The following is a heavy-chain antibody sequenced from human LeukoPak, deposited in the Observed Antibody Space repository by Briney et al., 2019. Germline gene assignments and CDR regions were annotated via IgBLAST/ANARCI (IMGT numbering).Heavy chain of an antibody. V-gene: IGHV3-23*01. J-gene: IGHJ4*02. Sequence: GGSLRLSCAASGFTFSSYAMKWVRQAPGKGLEWVSTISGRGGSTDYAESVKGRFTISRDNSKNTLYLQMDSLRAEDAAVYYCAKQRPLWLLGNIDDGGQGALVTVSS. CDR1: GFTFSSYA. CDR2: ISGRGGST. D-gene: IGHD3-10*01. CDR3: AKQRPLWLLGNIDD.